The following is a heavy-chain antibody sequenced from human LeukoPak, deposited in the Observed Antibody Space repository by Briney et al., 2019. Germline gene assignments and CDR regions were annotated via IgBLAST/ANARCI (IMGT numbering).Heavy chain of an antibody. V-gene: IGHV3-30*02. CDR2: IRYDGSNK. D-gene: IGHD3-3*01. Sequence: GGSLRLSCAASGFTFSSYGMHWVRQAPGKGLEWVAFIRYDGSNKYYADSVKGRFTISRDNSKNTLYLQMNSLRAEDTAVYYCAKHYDFWSAYYKSLNVNYWGQGTLVTVSS. CDR1: GFTFSSYG. J-gene: IGHJ4*02. CDR3: AKHYDFWSAYYKSLNVNY.